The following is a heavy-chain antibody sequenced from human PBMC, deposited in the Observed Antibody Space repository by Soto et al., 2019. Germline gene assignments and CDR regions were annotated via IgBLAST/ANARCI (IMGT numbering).Heavy chain of an antibody. CDR3: ARGGSGGSGSYYRWFDP. V-gene: IGHV4-34*01. Sequence: SSETLSLTCAVYGGSFSGYYWSWIRQPPGKGLEWIGEINHSGSTNYNPSLKSRVTISVDTSKNQFSLKLSSVTAADTAVYYCARGGSGGSGSYYRWFDPWGQGTLVTVSS. CDR2: INHSGST. J-gene: IGHJ5*02. CDR1: GGSFSGYY. D-gene: IGHD3-10*01.